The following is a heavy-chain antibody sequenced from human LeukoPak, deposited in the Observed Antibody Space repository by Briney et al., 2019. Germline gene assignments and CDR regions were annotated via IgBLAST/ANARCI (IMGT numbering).Heavy chain of an antibody. J-gene: IGHJ5*02. Sequence: SETLSLTCAVYGGSFSGYYWSWIRQPPGKGLEWIGEINHSGSTNYNPSLKSRVTISADTSTNQFSLKLSSVTAADTAVYYCASLRRYYDILTGYYTGNDWFDPWGQGTLVTVSS. CDR1: GGSFSGYY. V-gene: IGHV4-34*01. D-gene: IGHD3-9*01. CDR3: ASLRRYYDILTGYYTGNDWFDP. CDR2: INHSGST.